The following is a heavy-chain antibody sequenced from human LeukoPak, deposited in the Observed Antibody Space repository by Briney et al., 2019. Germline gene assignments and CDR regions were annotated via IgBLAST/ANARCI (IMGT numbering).Heavy chain of an antibody. V-gene: IGHV1-8*01. J-gene: IGHJ4*02. CDR3: VRGPPNWGYDY. CDR2: MSPNSGDT. Sequence: ASVKVSCKASGYTFTSYDFNWVRQATGQRPEWMGWMSPNSGDTGYAQKFQDRVTMTRNTSISTAYMELSSLRSDDTAVYYCVRGPPNWGYDYWGPGTLVTVSS. CDR1: GYTFTSYD. D-gene: IGHD7-27*01.